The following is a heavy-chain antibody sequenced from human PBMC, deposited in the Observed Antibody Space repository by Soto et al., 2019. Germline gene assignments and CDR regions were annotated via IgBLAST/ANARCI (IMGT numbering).Heavy chain of an antibody. CDR1: GFTFSSYA. Sequence: PGGSLRLSCAASGFTFSSYAMHWVRQAPGKGLEWVGRIKSKTDGGTTDYAAPVKGRFTISRDNSKNSLYLQMNSLTTEDTALYSCAKGWGGSYSESHASDIWGQGTMVTVSS. J-gene: IGHJ3*02. V-gene: IGHV3-15*05. CDR2: IKSKTDGGTT. CDR3: AKGWGGSYSESHASDI. D-gene: IGHD1-26*01.